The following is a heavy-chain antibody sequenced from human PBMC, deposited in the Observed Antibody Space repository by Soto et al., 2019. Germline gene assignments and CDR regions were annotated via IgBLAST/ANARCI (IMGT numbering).Heavy chain of an antibody. CDR2: ISSSGSTI. CDR3: ATEPEGGGMDV. J-gene: IGHJ6*02. CDR1: GFTFSSYE. V-gene: IGHV3-48*03. Sequence: QTGGSLRLSCAASGFTFSSYEMNWVRQAPGKGLEWVSYISSSGSTIYYADSVKGRFTISRDNAKNSLYLQMNSLRAEDTAVYYCATEPEGGGMDVWGQGTTVTVS.